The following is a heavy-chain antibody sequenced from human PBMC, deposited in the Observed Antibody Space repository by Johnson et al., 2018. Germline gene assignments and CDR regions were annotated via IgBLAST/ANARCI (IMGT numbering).Heavy chain of an antibody. D-gene: IGHD7-27*01. CDR3: TRKASGAVLFDAFDI. CDR1: GFTFGDYA. V-gene: IGHV3-49*03. J-gene: IGHJ3*02. CDR2: IRSKAYGGTT. Sequence: VQLVESGGGLVQPGRSLRLSCTASGFTFGDYAMSWFRQAPGKGLEWVGFIRSKAYGGTTEYAASVKGRFTISRDDSKSIADLQMNSLKTEDTAVYHCTRKASGAVLFDAFDIWGQGTMVTVSS.